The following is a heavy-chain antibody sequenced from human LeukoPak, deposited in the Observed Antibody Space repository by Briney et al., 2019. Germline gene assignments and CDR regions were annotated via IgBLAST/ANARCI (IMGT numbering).Heavy chain of an antibody. CDR2: ISYDGSNK. CDR3: ARDFDRVVVPAAFYYYYGMDV. D-gene: IGHD2-2*01. CDR1: GFTFSSYA. V-gene: IGHV3-30-3*01. Sequence: GGSLRLSCAASGFTFSSYAMHWVRQAPGKGLEWVAVISYDGSNKYYADSVKGRFTISRDNSKNTLYLQMNSLRAEDTAVYYCARDFDRVVVPAAFYYYYGMDVWGQGTTVTVSS. J-gene: IGHJ6*02.